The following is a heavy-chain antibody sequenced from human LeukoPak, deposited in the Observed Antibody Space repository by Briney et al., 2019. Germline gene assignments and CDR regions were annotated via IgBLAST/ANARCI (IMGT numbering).Heavy chain of an antibody. CDR3: AKDHPRAAAGVDY. CDR1: GFTFSSYG. D-gene: IGHD6-13*01. CDR2: ISYDGSNK. V-gene: IGHV3-30*18. J-gene: IGHJ4*02. Sequence: PGGSLRLPCAASGFTFSSYGMHWVRQAPGKGLEWVAVISYDGSNKYYADSVKGRFTISRDNSKNTLYLQMNSLRAEDTAVYYCAKDHPRAAAGVDYWGQGTLVTVSS.